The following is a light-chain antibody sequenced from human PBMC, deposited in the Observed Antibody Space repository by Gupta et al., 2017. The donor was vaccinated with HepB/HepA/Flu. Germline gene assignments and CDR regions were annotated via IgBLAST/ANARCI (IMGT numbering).Light chain of an antibody. CDR3: SSYTDSNTVV. V-gene: IGLV2-14*03. J-gene: IGLJ3*02. CDR1: SSDVGGYNY. Sequence: QSALTQPASVSGSPGQSIIISCTGTSSDVGGYNYVCWYQQKPGKAPKLLIYDVSNRPSGASNRFSGSKSGNTASLTXSXLQTEDXADYYCSSYTDSNTVVFGGGTKVTVL. CDR2: DVS.